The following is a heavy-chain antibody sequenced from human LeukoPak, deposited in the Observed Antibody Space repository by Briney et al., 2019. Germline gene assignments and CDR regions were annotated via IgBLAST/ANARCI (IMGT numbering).Heavy chain of an antibody. CDR3: AKDPASGYCTGGTCYDSPFDS. CDR2: ITASAGTT. Sequence: WGSLRLSCAASGFTFSTYAMTWVRQAPGKGLEWVSLITASAGTTYYADSVKGRFTISRDNSKNTLFLQMNSLRAEDTALYYCAKDPASGYCTGGTCYDSPFDSWGQGTLVTVSS. D-gene: IGHD2-15*01. CDR1: GFTFSTYA. J-gene: IGHJ4*02. V-gene: IGHV3-23*01.